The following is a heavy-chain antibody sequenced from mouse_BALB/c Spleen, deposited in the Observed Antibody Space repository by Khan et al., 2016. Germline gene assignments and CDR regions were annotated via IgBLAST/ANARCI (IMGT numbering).Heavy chain of an antibody. CDR2: ILPGSGST. CDR1: GYTFSSYW. D-gene: IGHD1-1*01. CDR3: ASYYGSSYAMDY. Sequence: QVQLQQSGAELMKPGASVKISCKATGYTFSSYWIEWVKQRPGHGLEWIGEILPGSGSTNYNEKFKGKATFTADTSSNTAYMQLSSLPSEDSAVYYCASYYGSSYAMDYWGQGTSVTVSS. V-gene: IGHV1-9*01. J-gene: IGHJ4*01.